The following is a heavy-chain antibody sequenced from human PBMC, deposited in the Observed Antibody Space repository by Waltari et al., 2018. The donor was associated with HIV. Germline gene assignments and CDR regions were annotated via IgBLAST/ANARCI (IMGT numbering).Heavy chain of an antibody. J-gene: IGHJ6*02. V-gene: IGHV3-64D*06. Sequence: EVQLVESGGGLVQPGGSLRLSCSASGLNFSSYAMHWVRQAPGKGLKYVSAISNNGHSTYYADSVKGRFTISRDNSKNTLNLQMSSLRAEDTAVYYCVKEGGYCSGGRCYYYGMDVWGQGTTVTVSS. D-gene: IGHD2-15*01. CDR2: ISNNGHST. CDR3: VKEGGYCSGGRCYYYGMDV. CDR1: GLNFSSYA.